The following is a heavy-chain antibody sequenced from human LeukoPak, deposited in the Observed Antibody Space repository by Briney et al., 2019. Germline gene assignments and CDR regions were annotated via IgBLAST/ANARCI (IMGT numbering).Heavy chain of an antibody. CDR2: IRSKAYGGTT. D-gene: IGHD3-22*01. V-gene: IGHV3-49*04. J-gene: IGHJ6*02. CDR3: TRDGNTYYYDSSGYSYYYYGMDV. Sequence: GGSLRLSCTASGFTFGDYAMSWVRQAPGKGLEWVGFIRSKAYGGTTEYAASVKGRFTISRDDSKSIAYLQMNSLKTEDTAVYYCTRDGNTYYYDSSGYSYYYYGMDVWGQGTTVTVSS. CDR1: GFTFGDYA.